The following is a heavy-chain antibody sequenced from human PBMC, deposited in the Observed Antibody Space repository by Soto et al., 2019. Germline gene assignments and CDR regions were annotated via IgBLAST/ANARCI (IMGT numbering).Heavy chain of an antibody. D-gene: IGHD3-10*01. J-gene: IGHJ6*02. CDR3: ARDAVLWSSDYGMDV. Sequence: QVQLQESGPGLVKPSETLSLTCTVSGGSISSYYWSWIRQPAGKGLEWIGRIYTSGSTNYNPSLKSRVTMSVDTSKNQFSLKLGSVTAADTAVYYCARDAVLWSSDYGMDVWGQGTTVTGSS. V-gene: IGHV4-4*07. CDR1: GGSISSYY. CDR2: IYTSGST.